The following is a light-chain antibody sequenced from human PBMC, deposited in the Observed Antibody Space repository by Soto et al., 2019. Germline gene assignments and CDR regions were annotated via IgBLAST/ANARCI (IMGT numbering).Light chain of an antibody. Sequence: DVVMTQAPLSLSGAPGQPGSISVNSSQSLLHITGETFLFWYLQKPGQSPQLLIYEVSTRVSGVPDRFSGSGSGTDFTLEISRVETDDVGIYYCMQSTQLPPTFGQGTRLEIK. CDR1: QSLLHITGETF. CDR3: MQSTQLPPT. V-gene: IGKV2D-29*02. CDR2: EVS. J-gene: IGKJ5*01.